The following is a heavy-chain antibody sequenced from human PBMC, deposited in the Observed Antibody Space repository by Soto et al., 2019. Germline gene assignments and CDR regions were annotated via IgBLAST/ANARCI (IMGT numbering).Heavy chain of an antibody. J-gene: IGHJ4*02. D-gene: IGHD3-22*01. CDR1: GYSFTSYW. CDR3: ARLPYYYDSSGYYRALDY. CDR2: IDPSDSYT. Sequence: ESLKISCKGSGYSFTSYWISWVRQMPGKGLEWMGRIDPSDSYTNYSPSFQGHVTISADKSISTAYLQWSSLKASDTAMYYCARLPYYYDSSGYYRALDYWGQGTLVTVSS. V-gene: IGHV5-10-1*01.